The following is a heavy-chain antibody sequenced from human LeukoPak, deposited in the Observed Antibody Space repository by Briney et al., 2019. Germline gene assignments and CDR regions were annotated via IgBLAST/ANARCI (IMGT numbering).Heavy chain of an antibody. J-gene: IGHJ4*02. CDR3: ASGGVAGRWPLDY. Sequence: SETLSLTCTVSGGSISSYYCSWIRQPAGKGLEWIGRIQISGSTNYNPSLKSRVTMSVDTSKNQFSLKLSSVTAADTAVYYCASGGVAGRWPLDYWGQGTLVTVSS. D-gene: IGHD6-19*01. CDR2: IQISGST. V-gene: IGHV4-4*07. CDR1: GGSISSYY.